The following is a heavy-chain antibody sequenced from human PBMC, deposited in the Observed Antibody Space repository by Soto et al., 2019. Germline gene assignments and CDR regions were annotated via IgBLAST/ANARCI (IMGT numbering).Heavy chain of an antibody. CDR3: ASLPGSWQLVQPPYYFDY. J-gene: IGHJ4*02. Sequence: SETLSLTCTVSGGSISSGGYYWSWIRQHPGKGLEWIGYIYYSGSTYYNPSLKSRVTISVDTSKNQFSLKLSSVTAADTAVYYCASLPGSWQLVQPPYYFDYWGQGTLVTVSS. CDR2: IYYSGST. CDR1: GGSISSGGYY. D-gene: IGHD6-6*01. V-gene: IGHV4-31*03.